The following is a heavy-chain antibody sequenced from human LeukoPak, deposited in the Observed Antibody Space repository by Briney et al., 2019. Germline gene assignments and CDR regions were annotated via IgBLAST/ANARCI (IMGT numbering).Heavy chain of an antibody. J-gene: IGHJ4*02. CDR2: IIPIVGTA. CDR1: GGTFSSYA. CDR3: ARGGRTELFDY. D-gene: IGHD1-26*01. Sequence: ASVKVSCEASGGTFSSYAISWVRQAPGQGLEWMGGIIPIVGTANYAQKFQGRVTITADESTSTAYMELSSLRSEDTAVYYCARGGRTELFDYWGQGTLVTVSS. V-gene: IGHV1-69*13.